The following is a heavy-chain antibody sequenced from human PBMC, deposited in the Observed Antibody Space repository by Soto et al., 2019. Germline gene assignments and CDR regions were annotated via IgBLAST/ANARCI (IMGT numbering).Heavy chain of an antibody. J-gene: IGHJ4*02. CDR1: GYTFVTYV. V-gene: IGHV1-3*04. D-gene: IGHD3-10*01. CDR2: ISTVNGGT. CDR3: ASAPDKSTYGIGWTNFES. Sequence: QVQLVQSGAEVKKPGAAVKLSCEASGYTFVTYVMHWVRQAPGQRFEWMGWISTVNGGTIYSQKFQGSVTITRDTSGSIVYMEVGSLKAADTAVYYCASAPDKSTYGIGWTNFESWGLGTLVTISS.